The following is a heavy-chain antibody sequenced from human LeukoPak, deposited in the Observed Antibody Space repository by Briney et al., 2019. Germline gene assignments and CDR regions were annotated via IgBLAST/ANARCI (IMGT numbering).Heavy chain of an antibody. CDR2: ISSSGSTI. Sequence: GGSLRLSCAASGFTLSSYAMSWVRQAPGKGLEWVSYISSSGSTIYYADSVKGRFTISRDNAKNSLYLQMNSLRAEDTAVYYCARGITMVRGVIGYWGQGTLVTVSS. CDR1: GFTLSSYA. D-gene: IGHD3-10*01. J-gene: IGHJ4*02. V-gene: IGHV3-48*03. CDR3: ARGITMVRGVIGY.